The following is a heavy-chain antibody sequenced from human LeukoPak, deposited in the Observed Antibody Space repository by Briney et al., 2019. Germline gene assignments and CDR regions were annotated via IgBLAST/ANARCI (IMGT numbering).Heavy chain of an antibody. D-gene: IGHD2-21*02. CDR3: ARDCGSDCSQAFDI. CDR2: IWYDGSNK. V-gene: IGHV3-33*01. Sequence: GSLRLSCAASGFTFSSYGMHWVRQAPGKGLEWVAVIWYDGSNKYYADSVKGRFTISRDNSKNTLYLQMNSLRAEDTAVYYCARDCGSDCSQAFDIWGQGTMVTVSS. J-gene: IGHJ3*02. CDR1: GFTFSSYG.